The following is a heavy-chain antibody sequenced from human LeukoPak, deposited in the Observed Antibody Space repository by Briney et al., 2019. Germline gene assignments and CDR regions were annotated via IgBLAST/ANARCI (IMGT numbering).Heavy chain of an antibody. Sequence: GGSLRLSCAASGFTFDDYSMHWVRQAPGKGLEWVSGINWNGGSTGNADSVKGRFTISRDNAKNTLYLQMNSLRAEDTAVYYCAKGLRHYYYYMDVWGKGTTVTVSS. CDR3: AKGLRHYYYYMDV. CDR2: INWNGGST. J-gene: IGHJ6*03. CDR1: GFTFDDYS. V-gene: IGHV3-20*04. D-gene: IGHD6-19*01.